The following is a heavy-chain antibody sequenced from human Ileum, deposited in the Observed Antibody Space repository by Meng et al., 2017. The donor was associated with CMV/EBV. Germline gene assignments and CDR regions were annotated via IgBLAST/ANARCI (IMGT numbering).Heavy chain of an antibody. CDR2: VYQSGTT. CDR3: VREQFLTGSSVDY. J-gene: IGHJ4*01. D-gene: IGHD6-6*01. V-gene: IGHV4-38-2*02. CDR1: GYAISSGSY. Sequence: SETLSLTCTVSGYAISSGSYWAWIRQTPDKGLEWLGSVYQSGTTFYNPSVVRRVSISMDTSKNQFSLQLTSVTAADTAMYYCVREQFLTGSSVDYWGHGILVTGSS.